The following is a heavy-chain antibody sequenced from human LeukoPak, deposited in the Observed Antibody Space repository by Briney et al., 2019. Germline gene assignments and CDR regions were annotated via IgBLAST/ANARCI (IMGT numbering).Heavy chain of an antibody. CDR1: GYTFTSYG. CDR2: VSAYNGNT. J-gene: IGHJ3*02. V-gene: IGHV1-18*01. D-gene: IGHD6-19*01. Sequence: ASVKVSCKASGYTFTSYGIRWVRQAPGQGLEWMGWVSAYNGNTNYAQKLQGRVTMTRDMSTSTVYMELSSLRSEDTAVYYCAGQWLTTGEYAFDIWGQGTMVTVSS. CDR3: AGQWLTTGEYAFDI.